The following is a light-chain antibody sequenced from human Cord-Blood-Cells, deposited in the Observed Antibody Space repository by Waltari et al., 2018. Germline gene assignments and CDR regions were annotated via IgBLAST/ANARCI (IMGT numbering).Light chain of an antibody. CDR3: SSYTSSSTLV. CDR2: DVS. J-gene: IGLJ3*02. Sequence: QSALTQPASVSGSPGQSITISCTGTSRDVGGYNYVSWYQQHPGKAPKLMIYDVSNWPSGVSNRFSGSKSGNTASLTISGLQAEDEADYYCSSYTSSSTLVFGGGTKLTVL. CDR1: SRDVGGYNY. V-gene: IGLV2-14*03.